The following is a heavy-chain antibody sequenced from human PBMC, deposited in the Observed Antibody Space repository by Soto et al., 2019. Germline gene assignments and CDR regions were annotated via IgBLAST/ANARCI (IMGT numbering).Heavy chain of an antibody. D-gene: IGHD2-2*01. CDR3: ARRYCSSASCPRNYYGMDV. CDR1: GYNFASYW. J-gene: IGHJ6*02. Sequence: PGESLKISCQGSGYNFASYWISWVREMPGKGLEWTGRIDPIDSYTNYSPSFQGHVTISADKSISTAYLQWSSLKASDTAMYYCARRYCSSASCPRNYYGMDVWGQGTTVTVSS. CDR2: IDPIDSYT. V-gene: IGHV5-10-1*01.